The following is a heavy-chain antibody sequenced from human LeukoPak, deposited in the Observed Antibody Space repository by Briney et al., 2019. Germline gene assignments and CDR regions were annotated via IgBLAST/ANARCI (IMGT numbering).Heavy chain of an antibody. CDR1: DVSIRSYY. V-gene: IGHV4-59*01. CDR2: IYYSGTI. CDR3: ARVRYGYYPEMDY. D-gene: IGHD5-24*01. J-gene: IGHJ4*02. Sequence: SETLSLTCSVSDVSIRSYYWSWIRQPPGKGLEWIGHIYYSGTIKYNPSLKSRATISVDVPNNQFSLNLRSVTAADTALYYCARVRYGYYPEMDYWAQGTLVTVSS.